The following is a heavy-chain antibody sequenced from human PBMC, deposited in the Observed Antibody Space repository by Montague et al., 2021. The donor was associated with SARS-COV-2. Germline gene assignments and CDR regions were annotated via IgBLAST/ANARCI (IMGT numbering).Heavy chain of an antibody. D-gene: IGHD3-10*01. V-gene: IGHV4-59*01. CDR1: GGSISTYS. CDR2: IYYSGST. J-gene: IGHJ3*02. CDR3: ARTSFYYYGSGSYHGPFDI. Sequence: SETLSLTCTVSGGSISTYSWSWIRQPPGKELEWIGYIYYSGSTNYNPSLTSRVTLSVDTSKNQFSLKLSSVTAADTALYYCARTSFYYYGSGSYHGPFDIWGQGTMVTVSS.